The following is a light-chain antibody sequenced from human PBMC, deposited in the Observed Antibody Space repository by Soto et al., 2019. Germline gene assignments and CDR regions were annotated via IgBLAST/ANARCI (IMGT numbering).Light chain of an antibody. CDR2: DSS. CDR1: YDISSS. V-gene: IGKV1-9*01. Sequence: DIQLTPSPSFMSASVEDRVTISCRASYDISSSLAWYQQEPGKPPTLLIYDSSTLQTGVPSRFTGSGSGRKFTLTISGLQFGDFATYFCQQLSHYPYTFGQGTKLEI. CDR3: QQLSHYPYT. J-gene: IGKJ2*01.